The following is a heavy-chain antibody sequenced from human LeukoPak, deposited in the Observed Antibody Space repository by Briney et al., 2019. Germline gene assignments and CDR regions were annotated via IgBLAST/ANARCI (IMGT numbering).Heavy chain of an antibody. V-gene: IGHV3-7*01. CDR3: ARDMKGNLDY. Sequence: QPGGSLRLSCAASGFTFSNTWMAWVRQAPGKGLDWVANINQDGGTRQYADSVRGRFTISRDNAKNSLYLEMNSLRAEDTGLYHCARDMKGNLDYWGKGTLVTVSS. CDR2: INQDGGTR. CDR1: GFTFSNTW. D-gene: IGHD3-16*01. J-gene: IGHJ4*02.